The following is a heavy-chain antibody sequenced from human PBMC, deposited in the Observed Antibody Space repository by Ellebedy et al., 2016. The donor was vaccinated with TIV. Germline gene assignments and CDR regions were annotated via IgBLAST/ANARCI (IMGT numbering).Heavy chain of an antibody. Sequence: MPGGSLRLSCAVYGGSFSGYYWNWIRQPPGKGLDWIGELNHSGSTNYTPSHKSRVTISLDTYKNQFSLKLISVNAADTAVYYCSRHNRVEQLPPAAGWFDPWGQGTLVTVSS. CDR1: GGSFSGYY. J-gene: IGHJ5*02. D-gene: IGHD1/OR15-1a*01. CDR3: SRHNRVEQLPPAAGWFDP. V-gene: IGHV4-34*01. CDR2: LNHSGST.